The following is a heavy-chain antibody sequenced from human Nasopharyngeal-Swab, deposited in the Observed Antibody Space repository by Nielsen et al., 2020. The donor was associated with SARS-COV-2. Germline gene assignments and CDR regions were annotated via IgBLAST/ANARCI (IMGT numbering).Heavy chain of an antibody. CDR1: GFTFSSYS. CDR3: ARSGYSSSRVDYFDY. CDR2: ISSSGSTI. V-gene: IGHV3-48*04. J-gene: IGHJ4*02. D-gene: IGHD6-6*01. Sequence: GGSLRLSCAASGFTFSSYSMNWVRQAPGKGLEWLSYISSSGSTIYYADSVKGRFTISRDNAKNSLYLQMNSLRAEDTAVYYCARSGYSSSRVDYFDYWGQGTLVTVSS.